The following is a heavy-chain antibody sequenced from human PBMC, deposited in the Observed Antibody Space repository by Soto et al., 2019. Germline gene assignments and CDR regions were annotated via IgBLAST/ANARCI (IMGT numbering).Heavy chain of an antibody. D-gene: IGHD1-1*01. CDR2: ISAHNGNT. J-gene: IGHJ4*02. CDR1: GYAFTTYG. CDR3: ARGRYGDY. V-gene: IGHV1-18*01. Sequence: QVHLVQSGAEVKKPGASVKVSCKGSGYAFTTYGITCVRQAPGQGLEWMGWISAHNGNTNYAQKLQGRVTVTRDTSTITSYMELRSLRSDDTSVYYCARGRYGDYWGQGALVTVSS.